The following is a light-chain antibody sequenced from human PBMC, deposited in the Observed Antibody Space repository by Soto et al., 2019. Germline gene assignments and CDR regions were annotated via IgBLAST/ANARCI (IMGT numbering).Light chain of an antibody. Sequence: DIQMTQFPCSLSASVGDRVTITCRTSQGIRNDLGWYQQKPGKAPKRLIYAASSLQSGVPSRFSGSGSGTEFTLAISSLQPEDSATFYCLQHRTYPLTFGQGNKVEIK. CDR3: LQHRTYPLT. CDR2: AAS. CDR1: QGIRND. J-gene: IGKJ1*01. V-gene: IGKV1-17*01.